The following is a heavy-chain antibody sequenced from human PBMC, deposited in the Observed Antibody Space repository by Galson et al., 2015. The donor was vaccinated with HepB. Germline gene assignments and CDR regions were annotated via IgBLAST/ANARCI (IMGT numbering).Heavy chain of an antibody. J-gene: IGHJ4*02. CDR3: ATGDAAELNALGY. Sequence: SVKVSCKVSGNPLSELTIHWVRQAPGKGLEWMGTSDSGDGETFYAQQFEDRVIMTEETSTDTAYMELSSLKFEDTAIYFCATGDAAELNALGYWGLGTLVTVSS. CDR1: GNPLSELT. CDR2: SDSGDGET. D-gene: IGHD6-25*01. V-gene: IGHV1-24*01.